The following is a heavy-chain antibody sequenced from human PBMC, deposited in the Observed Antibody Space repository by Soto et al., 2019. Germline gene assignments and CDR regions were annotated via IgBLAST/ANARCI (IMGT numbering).Heavy chain of an antibody. D-gene: IGHD3-22*01. CDR2: VYPGDTDT. J-gene: IGHJ3*01. CDR1: GYDFTSYW. CDR3: ARLGSWANYHTLDD. Sequence: EVQLVQSGAEMKKPGESLKISCKASGYDFTSYWIGWVRQMPGKGLELMGIVYPGDTDTKYSPSFQGQVTISGDKSITTPSLQWNSLKASDTAMYYCARLGSWANYHTLDDWGQGAMVTVSS. V-gene: IGHV5-51*03.